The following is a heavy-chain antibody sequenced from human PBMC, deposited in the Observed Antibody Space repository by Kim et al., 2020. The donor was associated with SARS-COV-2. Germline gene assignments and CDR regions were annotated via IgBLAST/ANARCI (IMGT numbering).Heavy chain of an antibody. CDR1: GGSISSGDYY. D-gene: IGHD3-22*01. CDR3: ARERFTMIVTYYYYGMDV. Sequence: SETLSLTCTVSGGSISSGDYYWSWIRQPPGKGLEWIGYIYYSGSTYYNPSLKSRVTISVDTSKNQFSLKLSSVTAADTAVYYCARERFTMIVTYYYYGMDVWGQGTTVTVSS. CDR2: IYYSGST. V-gene: IGHV4-30-4*01. J-gene: IGHJ6*02.